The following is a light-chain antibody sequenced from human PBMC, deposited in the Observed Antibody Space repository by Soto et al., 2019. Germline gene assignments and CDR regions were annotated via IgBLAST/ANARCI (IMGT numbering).Light chain of an antibody. J-gene: IGLJ1*01. V-gene: IGLV2-23*01. CDR2: EDS. Sequence: QSVLTQPAAVSGSPGQSITISCTGTSSDVGSYNLVSWYQQHPGKAPKLIIYEDSKRPSGVSNRFSGSKSGNTVSLTISGLQAEDEADYYCCSYAGSGTYVFGTGTKV. CDR1: SSDVGSYNL. CDR3: CSYAGSGTYV.